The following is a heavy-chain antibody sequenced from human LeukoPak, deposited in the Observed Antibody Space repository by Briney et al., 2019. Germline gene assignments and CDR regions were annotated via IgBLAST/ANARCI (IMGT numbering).Heavy chain of an antibody. CDR2: ISYDGSNK. CDR1: GFTFSSYA. J-gene: IGHJ4*02. V-gene: IGHV3-30-3*01. CDR3: ARDPPNYDSSEYYFDY. D-gene: IGHD3-22*01. Sequence: PGGSLRLSCAASGFTFSSYAMHWVRQAPGKGLEWVAVISYDGSNKYYADSVKGRFTISRDNSKNTLYLQMNSLRAEDTAVHYCARDPPNYDSSEYYFDYWGQGTLVTVSS.